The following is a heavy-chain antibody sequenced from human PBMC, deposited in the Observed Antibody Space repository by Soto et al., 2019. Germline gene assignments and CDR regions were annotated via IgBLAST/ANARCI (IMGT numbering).Heavy chain of an antibody. CDR1: GFTFSNAW. Sequence: GGSLRLSCAASGFTFSNAWMSWVRQAPGKGLEWVSVIYSGGSTYYADSVKGRFTISRHNSKNTLYLQMNSLRAEDTAVYYCARGVVATIYLNWGQGTLVTVSS. J-gene: IGHJ4*02. CDR3: ARGVVATIYLN. CDR2: IYSGGST. D-gene: IGHD5-12*01. V-gene: IGHV3-53*04.